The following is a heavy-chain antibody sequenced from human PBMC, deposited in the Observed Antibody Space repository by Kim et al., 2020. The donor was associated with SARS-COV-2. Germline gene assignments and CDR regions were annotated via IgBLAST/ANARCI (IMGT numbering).Heavy chain of an antibody. CDR3: ATERGIYGSGSYGLFDY. Sequence: ASVKVSCKASGYTFTGYYMHWVRQAPGQRLEWMGWINPNSGGTNYAQKFQGRVTMTRDTSISTAYMELSSLRSDDTAVYYCATERGIYGSGSYGLFDYWGQGTLVTVSS. V-gene: IGHV1-2*02. D-gene: IGHD3-10*01. CDR1: GYTFTGYY. J-gene: IGHJ4*02. CDR2: INPNSGGT.